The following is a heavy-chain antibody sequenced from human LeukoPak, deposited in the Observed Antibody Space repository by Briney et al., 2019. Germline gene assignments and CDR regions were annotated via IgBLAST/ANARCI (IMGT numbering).Heavy chain of an antibody. D-gene: IGHD4-17*01. CDR3: ARAYADYVPFDH. CDR2: MNANSGNT. J-gene: IGHJ4*02. Sequence: GASVKVSCKASGYTFTSYDINWVRQATGQGLEWMGWMNANSGNTGYAQKFQGRVTMTRDTSTRTVYMELSSLGSEDTDVYYCARAYADYVPFDHWGQGTLVTVSS. CDR1: GYTFTSYD. V-gene: IGHV1-8*01.